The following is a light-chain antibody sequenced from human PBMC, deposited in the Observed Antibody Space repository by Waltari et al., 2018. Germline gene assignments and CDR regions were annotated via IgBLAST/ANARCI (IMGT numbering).Light chain of an antibody. V-gene: IGKV3-11*01. CDR1: QSVGMY. J-gene: IGKJ3*01. CDR2: DAS. CDR3: QQRSNGIFP. Sequence: EIVLTQSPATLSLSPGETATLSCRASQSVGMYFAWYQQKPGQAPRLLIYDASNRATGIPARFSGSGLGTDFTLTITSLEPEDFAVYFCQQRSNGIFPLGPVTKLDIK.